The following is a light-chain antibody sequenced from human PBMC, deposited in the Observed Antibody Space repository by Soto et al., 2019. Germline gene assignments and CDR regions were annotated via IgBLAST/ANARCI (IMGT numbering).Light chain of an antibody. CDR1: SSDVGGYNY. J-gene: IGLJ1*01. CDR3: SSYTSSSTV. Sequence: QSARAQPASVSGSPGQSVTISCTGTSSDVGGYNYVSWYQQHPGKAPKLMIYDVNNRPSGVSNRFSASKSGNTASLTISGLQAEDEADYYCSSYTSSSTVFGTGTKLTVL. CDR2: DVN. V-gene: IGLV2-14*03.